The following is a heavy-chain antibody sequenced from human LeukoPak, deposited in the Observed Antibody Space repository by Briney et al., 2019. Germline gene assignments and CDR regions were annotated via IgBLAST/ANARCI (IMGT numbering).Heavy chain of an antibody. CDR3: ARGRGYSYAFDP. D-gene: IGHD5-18*01. V-gene: IGHV4-39*07. J-gene: IGHJ5*02. CDR1: GGSISSIGYY. Sequence: SETLSLTCTVSGGSISSIGYYWGWIRQPPGKGLEWIGYIYYGGSTYYNPSLKSRVTISVDTSKTQFSLKLTSVTAADTAVYYCARGRGYSYAFDPWGQGTLVTVSS. CDR2: IYYGGST.